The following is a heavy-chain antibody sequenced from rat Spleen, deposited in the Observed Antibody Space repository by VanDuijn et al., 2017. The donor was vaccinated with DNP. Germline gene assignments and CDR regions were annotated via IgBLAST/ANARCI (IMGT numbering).Heavy chain of an antibody. D-gene: IGHD1-2*01. Sequence: EVQLQESGPGLVKPSQSLSLTCSVTDSSITSYYWGWIRKFPGNKMEWLGHISYSGDSDYNPSLKSRISITRDTSKNQFFLQLNSVTPEDTATYFCAKFYYSSYFDYWGQGTLVTVSS. V-gene: IGHV3-1*01. CDR1: DSSITSYY. CDR2: ISYSGDS. J-gene: IGHJ3*01. CDR3: AKFYYSSYFDY.